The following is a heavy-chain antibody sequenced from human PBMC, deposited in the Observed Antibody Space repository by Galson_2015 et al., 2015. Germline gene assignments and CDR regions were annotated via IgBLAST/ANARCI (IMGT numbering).Heavy chain of an antibody. J-gene: IGHJ4*02. CDR2: ISGSGGST. D-gene: IGHD6-13*01. CDR1: GFTFSSYA. V-gene: IGHV3-23*01. Sequence: SLRLSCAASGFTFSSYAMSWVRQAPEKGLEWVSAISGSGGSTYYANSVKGRFTISRDNSKNTLYLQMNSLRAEDTAVYYCAKTGRSWYGDYWGQGTLVTVSS. CDR3: AKTGRSWYGDY.